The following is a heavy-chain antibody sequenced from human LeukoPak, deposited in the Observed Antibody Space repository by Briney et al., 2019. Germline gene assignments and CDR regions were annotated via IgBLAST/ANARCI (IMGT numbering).Heavy chain of an antibody. J-gene: IGHJ4*02. CDR1: GFSLSTSAVG. Sequence: SGPTLVKPTQTLTLTCTFSGFSLSTSAVGVGWIPHPPGKALEWHALIYWDDDKRYSPSLKSRLSITKDSSKNQVVLTMTNMDPVDTATYYCAHSSTYYDFWGGYFYYWGQGTLVTVSS. CDR2: IYWDDDK. CDR3: AHSSTYYDFWGGYFYY. V-gene: IGHV2-5*02. D-gene: IGHD3-3*01.